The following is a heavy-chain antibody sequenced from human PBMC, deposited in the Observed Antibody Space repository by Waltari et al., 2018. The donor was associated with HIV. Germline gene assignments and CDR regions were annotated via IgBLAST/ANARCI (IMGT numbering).Heavy chain of an antibody. Sequence: QVQLQESGPRLVKPSQTLSLTCTVSGGSISSGDYYWSWIRQPPGKGLEWIGYIYYSGSTYYNPSLKSRVTISVDTSKNQFSLKLSSVTAADTAVYYCARDCCDFWSGYSRHYYYGMDVWGQGTTVTVSS. J-gene: IGHJ6*02. CDR1: GGSISSGDYY. V-gene: IGHV4-30-4*01. CDR3: ARDCCDFWSGYSRHYYYGMDV. CDR2: IYYSGST. D-gene: IGHD3-3*01.